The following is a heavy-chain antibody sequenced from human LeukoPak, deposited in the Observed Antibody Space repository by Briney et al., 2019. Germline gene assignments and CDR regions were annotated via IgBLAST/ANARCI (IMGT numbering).Heavy chain of an antibody. CDR2: INPNNGGT. V-gene: IGHV1-2*02. Sequence: ASVKVSCKASGYTFTAYCVYWVRQAPAPGHGLEWMGWINPNNGGTNYAQKFQGRVTMTRDTSISTAYMELSRLRSDDTAVYYCARVMPYLGELSFDYWGQGTLVTVSS. D-gene: IGHD3-16*02. CDR3: ARVMPYLGELSFDY. J-gene: IGHJ4*02. CDR1: GYTFTAYC.